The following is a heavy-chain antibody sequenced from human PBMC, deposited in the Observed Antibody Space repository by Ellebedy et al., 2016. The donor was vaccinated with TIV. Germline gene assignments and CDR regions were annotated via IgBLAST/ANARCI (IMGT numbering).Heavy chain of an antibody. CDR1: GYTLTELS. CDR3: AMTRSGGNCFHLGNWFDP. CDR2: FDPEDGET. D-gene: IGHD2-15*01. V-gene: IGHV1-24*01. Sequence: ASVKVSXXVSGYTLTELSMHWVRQAPGKGLEWMGGFDPEDGETIYAQKFQGRVTMTEDTSTDTAYMELSSLRSEDTAVYYCAMTRSGGNCFHLGNWFDPWGQGTLVTVSS. J-gene: IGHJ5*02.